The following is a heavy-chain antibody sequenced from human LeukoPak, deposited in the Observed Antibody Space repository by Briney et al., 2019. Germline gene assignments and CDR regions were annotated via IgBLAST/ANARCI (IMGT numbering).Heavy chain of an antibody. CDR1: GYAFKKYG. CDR3: ARDKSQSVLLESWFDP. D-gene: IGHD2-21*02. J-gene: IGHJ5*02. Sequence: ASVKPSCKASGYAFKKYGISWVRRAPGEGLERIGWNSVYNGYTNYTQKLQGRVTLTKDTSTRTAYMELRSLRSDDTAVYYCARDKSQSVLLESWFDPWGQGTLVTVYS. V-gene: IGHV1-18*01. CDR2: NSVYNGYT.